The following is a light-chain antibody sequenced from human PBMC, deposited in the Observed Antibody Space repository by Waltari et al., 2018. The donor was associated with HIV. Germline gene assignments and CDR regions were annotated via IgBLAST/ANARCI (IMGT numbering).Light chain of an antibody. Sequence: QSALAQPASVSGSPGQSITISCTGTSSDVGGYNYVSWYQHHPGKVPKLIVYEVSNRPSGVSNRFSGSKSGNTASLTISGLQAEDEADYYCQSYDDSNVVFGGGTKLTVL. CDR3: QSYDDSNVV. J-gene: IGLJ2*01. CDR2: EVS. CDR1: SSDVGGYNY. V-gene: IGLV2-14*01.